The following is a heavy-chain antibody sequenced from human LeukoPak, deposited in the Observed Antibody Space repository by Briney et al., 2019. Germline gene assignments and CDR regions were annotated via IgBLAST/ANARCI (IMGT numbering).Heavy chain of an antibody. CDR3: ARVGFSSGYYYSFLYYFDY. Sequence: PGGSLRLSCAASGFTFSSYEMNWVRQAPGKGLERVSYISSSGSTIYYADSVKGRFTISRDNAKNSLYLQMNSLRAEDTAVYYCARVGFSSGYYYSFLYYFDYWGQGTLVTVSS. J-gene: IGHJ4*02. CDR2: ISSSGSTI. D-gene: IGHD3-22*01. CDR1: GFTFSSYE. V-gene: IGHV3-48*03.